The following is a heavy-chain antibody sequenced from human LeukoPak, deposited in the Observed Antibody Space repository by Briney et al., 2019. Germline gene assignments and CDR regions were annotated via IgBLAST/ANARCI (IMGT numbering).Heavy chain of an antibody. Sequence: RGSLRLSCAASGFTFSDYYMSWIRQAPGKGLEWVSYISSSSYTYYADSVKGRFTISRDNAKNSLYLQMNSLRAEDTAVYYCARGRGPYGRKGFEYWGQGTLVTVSS. CDR1: GFTFSDYY. J-gene: IGHJ4*02. CDR3: ARGRGPYGRKGFEY. V-gene: IGHV3-11*06. CDR2: ISSSSYT. D-gene: IGHD1-14*01.